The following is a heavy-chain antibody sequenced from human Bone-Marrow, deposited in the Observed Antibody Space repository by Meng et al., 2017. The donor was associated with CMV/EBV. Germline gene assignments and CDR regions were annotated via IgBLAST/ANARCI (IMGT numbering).Heavy chain of an antibody. D-gene: IGHD3-10*01. CDR3: ARVGSLGPYYYGMDV. CDR2: ISSSSSTI. Sequence: GESLKISCAASGFTFSSYSMNWVRQAPGKGLEWVSYISSSSSTIYYADSVKGRFTISRDNAKNSLYLQMNSLRAEDTAVYYCARVGSLGPYYYGMDVWGQGTTVTVAS. V-gene: IGHV3-48*04. CDR1: GFTFSSYS. J-gene: IGHJ6*02.